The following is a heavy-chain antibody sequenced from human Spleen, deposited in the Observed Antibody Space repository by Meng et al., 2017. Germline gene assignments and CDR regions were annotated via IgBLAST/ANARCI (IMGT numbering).Heavy chain of an antibody. CDR2: INPNSGGT. CDR3: ARGPMVRGVIPSRMEDY. J-gene: IGHJ4*02. D-gene: IGHD3-10*01. V-gene: IGHV1-2*02. Sequence: ASVKVSCKASGYTFTGYYMHWVRQAPGQGLEWMGWINPNSGGTNYAQKFQGRVTMTRDTSISTAYMELSRLRSDDTAVYYCARGPMVRGVIPSRMEDYWGQGTLVTVSS. CDR1: GYTFTGYY.